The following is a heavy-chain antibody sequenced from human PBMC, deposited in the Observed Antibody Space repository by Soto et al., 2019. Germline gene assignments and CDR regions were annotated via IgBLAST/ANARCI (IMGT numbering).Heavy chain of an antibody. CDR2: ISAYNGNT. V-gene: IGHV1-18*04. CDR1: GYTFTSYG. Sequence: QVQLVQSGAEVKKPGASVKVSCKASGYTFTSYGISWVRQAPGQGLQWMGWISAYNGNTNYAQKLQGRVTMTTDTSTSTAYMELRSLRSDDTAVYYCARDHSELPITFYYYYYGMDVWGQGTTVTVSS. CDR3: ARDHSELPITFYYYYYGMDV. J-gene: IGHJ6*02. D-gene: IGHD1-26*01.